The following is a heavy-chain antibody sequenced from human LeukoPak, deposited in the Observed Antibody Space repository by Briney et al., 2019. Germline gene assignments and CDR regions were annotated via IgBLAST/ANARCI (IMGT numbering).Heavy chain of an antibody. D-gene: IGHD1-7*01. CDR3: ARVPRYNWNFGFYYYYMDV. J-gene: IGHJ6*03. CDR2: TYYRSKWFN. Sequence: SQTLSLTCAISGDSVSSNSAAWNWIRQSPSRGLEWLGRTYYRSKWFNDYAVSVKGRITINPDTSKNQFSLQLNSVTPEDTAVYYCARVPRYNWNFGFYYYYMDVWGKGTTVTVSS. CDR1: GDSVSSNSAA. V-gene: IGHV6-1*01.